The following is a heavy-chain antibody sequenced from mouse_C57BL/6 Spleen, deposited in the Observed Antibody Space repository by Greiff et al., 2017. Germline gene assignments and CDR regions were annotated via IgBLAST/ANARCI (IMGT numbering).Heavy chain of an antibody. D-gene: IGHD2-2*01. CDR1: GYTFTSYW. CDR3: ARSRGLYYGYDEGVYFDY. CDR2: IDPNSGGT. Sequence: QVQLQQPGAELVKPGASVKLSCKASGYTFTSYWMHWVKQRPGRGLEWIGRIDPNSGGTKYNEKFKSKASLTVDKPSSTAYMQLSSLTSEDSAVYYCARSRGLYYGYDEGVYFDYWGQGTTLTVSS. J-gene: IGHJ2*01. V-gene: IGHV1-72*01.